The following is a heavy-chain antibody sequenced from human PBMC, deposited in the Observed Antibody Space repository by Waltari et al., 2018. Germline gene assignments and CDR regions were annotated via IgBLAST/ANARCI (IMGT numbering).Heavy chain of an antibody. D-gene: IGHD4-17*01. CDR2: IFTSGIT. CDR1: GCPIRRYY. Sequence: QVQLQESGPGLVRPWETLSLTCSVAGCPIRRYYRSWIRQPAGKGLEWIGHIFTSGITKYNPSLKSRVTMSVDTSKNQFSLKLTSVTAADTAVYYCARESGDYSPFDNWGQGTLVTVSS. V-gene: IGHV4-4*07. J-gene: IGHJ4*02. CDR3: ARESGDYSPFDN.